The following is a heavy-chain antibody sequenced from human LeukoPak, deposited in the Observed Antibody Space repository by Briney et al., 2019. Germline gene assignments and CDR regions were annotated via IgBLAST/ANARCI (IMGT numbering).Heavy chain of an antibody. J-gene: IGHJ6*02. Sequence: GGSLRLSCAASGFTFSSYSMNWVRQAPGKGLEWVSYISSSSSTIYYADSVKGRFTISRDNAKNSLYLQMNSLRDEDTAVYYCASIGYYYDSSGYPSVYYGMDVWGQGTTVTVSS. D-gene: IGHD3-22*01. CDR1: GFTFSSYS. V-gene: IGHV3-48*02. CDR3: ASIGYYYDSSGYPSVYYGMDV. CDR2: ISSSSSTI.